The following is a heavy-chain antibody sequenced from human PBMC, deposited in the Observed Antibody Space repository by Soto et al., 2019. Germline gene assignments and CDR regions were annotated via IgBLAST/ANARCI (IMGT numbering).Heavy chain of an antibody. V-gene: IGHV1-58*01. Sequence: SVKVSCKASGFTFTSSAVQWVRQARGQRLEWIGWIVVGSGNTNYAQKFQERVTITRDMSTSTAYMELSSLRSEDTAVYYCARGWIVVVQADSYYMDAWGKGPTVTVPS. J-gene: IGHJ6*03. CDR2: IVVGSGNT. D-gene: IGHD2-2*01. CDR3: ARGWIVVVQADSYYMDA. CDR1: GFTFTSSA.